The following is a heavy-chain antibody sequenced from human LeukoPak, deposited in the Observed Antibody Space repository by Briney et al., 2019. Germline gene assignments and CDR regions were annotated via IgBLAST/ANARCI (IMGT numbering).Heavy chain of an antibody. J-gene: IGHJ4*02. D-gene: IGHD4-17*01. V-gene: IGHV3-13*01. CDR2: IGTAGDT. Sequence: LEWVSAIGTAGDTYYPGSVKGRFTISRENAKNSLYLQMNSLRAGDTAVYYCARDYGGSFDYWGQGTLVTVSS. CDR3: ARDYGGSFDY.